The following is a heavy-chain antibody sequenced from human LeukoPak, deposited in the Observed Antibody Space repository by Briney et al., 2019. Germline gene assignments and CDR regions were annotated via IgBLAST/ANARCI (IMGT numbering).Heavy chain of an antibody. V-gene: IGHV3-23*01. Sequence: EGSLRLSCAASGFTFSSYAMSWVRQAPGKGLEWVSAISGSGGSTYYADSVKGRFTISRDNSKNTLYLQMNGLRAEDTAVYYCAKNPHSNTVVTQRFDYWGQGTLVTVSS. CDR2: ISGSGGST. CDR3: AKNPHSNTVVTQRFDY. CDR1: GFTFSSYA. J-gene: IGHJ4*02. D-gene: IGHD4-23*01.